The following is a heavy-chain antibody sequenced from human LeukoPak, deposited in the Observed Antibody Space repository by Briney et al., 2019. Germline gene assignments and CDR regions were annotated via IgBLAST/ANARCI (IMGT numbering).Heavy chain of an antibody. CDR3: ARGRGSHYYDSSGYYSRMDV. CDR2: IIPIFGTA. V-gene: IGHV1-69*13. J-gene: IGHJ6*02. CDR1: GRTFSSYA. Sequence: SVKVSCKASGRTFSSYAISWVRQAPGQGLEWMGGIIPIFGTANYAQKFQGRVTITADESTSTAYMELSSLRSEDTAVYYCARGRGSHYYDSSGYYSRMDVWGQGTTVTVSS. D-gene: IGHD3-22*01.